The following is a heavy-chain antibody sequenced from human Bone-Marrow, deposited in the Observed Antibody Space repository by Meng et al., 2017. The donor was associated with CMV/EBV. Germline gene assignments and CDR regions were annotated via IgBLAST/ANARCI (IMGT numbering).Heavy chain of an antibody. CDR3: ARDLLPDI. Sequence: LRLSCTVSGGSISSGDHYWSWIRQPPGKGLEWIGYIYYSGSTYYNPSLKSRLTIPVDTSKNQFSLQLRSVTAADTAVYYCARDLLPDIWGQGTLVTVSS. V-gene: IGHV4-30-4*08. J-gene: IGHJ4*02. CDR2: IYYSGST. D-gene: IGHD2-15*01. CDR1: GGSISSGDHY.